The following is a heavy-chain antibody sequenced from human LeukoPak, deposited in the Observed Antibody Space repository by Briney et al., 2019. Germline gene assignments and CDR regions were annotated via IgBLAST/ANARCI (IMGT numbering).Heavy chain of an antibody. CDR1: EFTFSSYG. D-gene: IGHD3-22*01. J-gene: IGHJ4*02. Sequence: GGSLRLSCVASEFTFSSYGMSWVRQAPGKGLEWVSSVSNNGGSTWYADSVKGRFTISRDNSKNTLYLQMNSLTAEDTAVYSCAKGQGSGYWYPSDYWGQGTLVTVSA. CDR3: AKGQGSGYWYPSDY. CDR2: VSNNGGST. V-gene: IGHV3-23*01.